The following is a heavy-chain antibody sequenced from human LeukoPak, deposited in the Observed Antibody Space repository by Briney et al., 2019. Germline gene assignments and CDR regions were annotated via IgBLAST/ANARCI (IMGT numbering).Heavy chain of an antibody. CDR1: GFSFSSYS. CDR3: ARVLVLPAAAGDY. CDR2: ISSRSSTI. Sequence: PGGSLRLSCAASGFSFSSYSMNWVRQGPGKGLEWVSYISSRSSTIYYADSVKGRFTIFRDNAKSSLYLQMNSLRVEDTAVYYCARVLVLPAAAGDYWGQGTLVTVSS. D-gene: IGHD6-13*01. J-gene: IGHJ4*02. V-gene: IGHV3-48*01.